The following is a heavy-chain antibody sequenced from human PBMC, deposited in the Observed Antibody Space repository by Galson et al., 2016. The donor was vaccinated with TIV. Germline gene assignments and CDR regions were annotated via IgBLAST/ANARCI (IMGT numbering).Heavy chain of an antibody. D-gene: IGHD2-21*02. J-gene: IGHJ4*02. CDR1: GFSLNTSGMC. CDR2: IDWDDDK. Sequence: VKPTQTLTPTCSFSGFSLNTSGMCVSWIRQPPGKALEWLARIDWDDDKYYSTSLKARLTISKDTSKNQVVLTMTNLDPVDTATYFCARYRSRGACYDYWGQGTLVPVSS. CDR3: ARYRSRGACYDY. V-gene: IGHV2-70*11.